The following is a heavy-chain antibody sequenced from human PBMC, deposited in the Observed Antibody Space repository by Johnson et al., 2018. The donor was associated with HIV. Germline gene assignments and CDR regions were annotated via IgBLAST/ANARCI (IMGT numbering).Heavy chain of an antibody. V-gene: IGHV3-30-3*01. Sequence: VLLLESGGGLVQPGGSLRLSCAASGFTFSSYAMHWVRQAPGKGLEWVAVISYDGSNKYYADSVKGRFTISRDNSKNTLYLQMNSLRAEDTALYYCARDLGIWGQGTMVTVSS. CDR1: GFTFSSYA. D-gene: IGHD7-27*01. CDR2: ISYDGSNK. J-gene: IGHJ3*02. CDR3: ARDLGI.